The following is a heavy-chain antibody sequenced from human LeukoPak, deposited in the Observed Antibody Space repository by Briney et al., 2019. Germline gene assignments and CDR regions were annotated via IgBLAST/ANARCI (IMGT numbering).Heavy chain of an antibody. V-gene: IGHV3-21*01. CDR1: GFTFSSYS. Sequence: GGSLRLSCAASGFTFSSYSMNWVRQAPGKGLEWVSSISSSSSYIYYADSVKGRFTISRDNAKNSLYLQMNSLRAEDTAVYYCARDQELLAFDIWAKGQWSPSLQ. CDR3: ARDQELLAFDI. CDR2: ISSSSSYI. D-gene: IGHD1-7*01. J-gene: IGHJ3*02.